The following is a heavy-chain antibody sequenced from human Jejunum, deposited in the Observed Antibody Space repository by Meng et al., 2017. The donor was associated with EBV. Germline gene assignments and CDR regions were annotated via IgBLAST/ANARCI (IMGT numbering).Heavy chain of an antibody. CDR3: ARDISSSTGWWLDP. CDR2: INPNDGSK. Sequence: GQPVEAGGGVKEPGASVAVSCKRSGFSLNGQWVHWVRQDPGAGLEWMGIINPNDGSKSHAQKLQARVTMTRDTSTSRVYMELSSLNSEDTAVYYCARDISSSTGWWLDPWGQGTLVTVSS. V-gene: IGHV1-46*02. D-gene: IGHD2-2*01. J-gene: IGHJ5*02. CDR1: GFSLNGQW.